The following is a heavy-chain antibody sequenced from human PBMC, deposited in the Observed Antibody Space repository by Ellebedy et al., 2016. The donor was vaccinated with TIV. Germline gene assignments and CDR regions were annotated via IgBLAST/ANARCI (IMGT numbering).Heavy chain of an antibody. J-gene: IGHJ5*01. V-gene: IGHV4-59*01. Sequence: SETLSLTCNVSGDSINSYYWTWIRQPPGKGLEWIGYVISSGSTNYNPSLESRFTISIDTSKNQFSLKLASVTAADTAVYFCARAPSSNVYRGTSPWFDTWGHGALVTVSS. D-gene: IGHD1-1*01. CDR2: VISSGST. CDR1: GDSINSYY. CDR3: ARAPSSNVYRGTSPWFDT.